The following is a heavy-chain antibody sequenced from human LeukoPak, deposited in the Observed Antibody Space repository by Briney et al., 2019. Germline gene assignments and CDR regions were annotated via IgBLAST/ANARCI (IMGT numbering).Heavy chain of an antibody. D-gene: IGHD5-18*01. CDR3: ARGQVFRSDTAMVTQDY. CDR1: GYTFTGYY. V-gene: IGHV1-2*06. Sequence: ASVKVSCKASGYTFTGYYMHWVRQAPGQGREWMGRINPNSGGTNYAQKFQGRVTITRDTSISTAYMELGRLRSDDTAVYYCARGQVFRSDTAMVTQDYWGQGTLVTVSS. J-gene: IGHJ4*02. CDR2: INPNSGGT.